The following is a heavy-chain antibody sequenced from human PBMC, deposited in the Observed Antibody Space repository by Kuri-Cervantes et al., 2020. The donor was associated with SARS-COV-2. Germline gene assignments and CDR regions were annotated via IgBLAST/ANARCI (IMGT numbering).Heavy chain of an antibody. CDR1: GFSLSRYT. CDR3: ARVAGEGPIYYYYMDV. V-gene: IGHV3-21*01. CDR2: ISGSGSYI. D-gene: IGHD2-21*01. Sequence: GGSLRLSCAASGFSLSRYTMNWVRQAPGKALEWVSSISGSGSYIYYADSVKGRFTISKESGENSLYLHMNSLRGDDTAVYYCARVAGEGPIYYYYMDVWGKGTTVTVSS. J-gene: IGHJ6*03.